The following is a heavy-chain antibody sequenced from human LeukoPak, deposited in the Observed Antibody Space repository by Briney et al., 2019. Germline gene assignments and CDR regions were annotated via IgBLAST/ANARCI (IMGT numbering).Heavy chain of an antibody. CDR2: ISYDGSNK. D-gene: IGHD2-8*02. CDR1: GFTFSSYA. J-gene: IGHJ5*02. Sequence: PGGSLRLSCAASGFTFSSYAMHWVRQAPGKGLEWVAVISYDGSNKYYADSVKGRFTISRDNSKNTLYLQMSSLRAEDTAVYYCARVLTGSWDWFDPWDQGTLVTVSS. CDR3: ARVLTGSWDWFDP. V-gene: IGHV3-30-3*01.